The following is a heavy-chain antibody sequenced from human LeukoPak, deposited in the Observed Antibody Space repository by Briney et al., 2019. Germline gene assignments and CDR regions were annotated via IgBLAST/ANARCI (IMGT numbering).Heavy chain of an antibody. D-gene: IGHD3-10*01. Sequence: GASVKVSCKASGYTFTGYYMHWVRQAPGQGLEWMGWINPNSGGTNYAQKFQGRVTMTRDTSISTAYMELSRLRSDDTAVYYCARYNAPYYGSGGDTNDAFDIWGQGTMVTVSS. J-gene: IGHJ3*02. CDR3: ARYNAPYYGSGGDTNDAFDI. CDR2: INPNSGGT. V-gene: IGHV1-2*02. CDR1: GYTFTGYY.